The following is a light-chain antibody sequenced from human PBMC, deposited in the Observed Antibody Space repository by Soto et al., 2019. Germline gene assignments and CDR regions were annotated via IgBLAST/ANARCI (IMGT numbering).Light chain of an antibody. V-gene: IGKV3-20*01. J-gene: IGKJ1*01. CDR1: QSVSSNY. CDR2: GAS. CDR3: HQRQSWPRT. Sequence: ENVLTQSPGTLSLSPGERATLSCRASQSVSSNYVAWYQQKPGQAPRLLISGASNRATGTPDRFRGSGSGTDFTLTISDVQPEDFALYYCHQRQSWPRTFGQGTKVDIK.